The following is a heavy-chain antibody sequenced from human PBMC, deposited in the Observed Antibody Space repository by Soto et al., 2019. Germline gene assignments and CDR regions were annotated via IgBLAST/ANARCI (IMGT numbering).Heavy chain of an antibody. CDR2: ISGGAGDT. V-gene: IGHV3-23*01. J-gene: IGHJ4*02. D-gene: IGHD3-10*01. CDR3: AKSSRITLVRGVTDY. Sequence: VSLRLSCAASGFAFSDYAMNWVRQAPGKGLEWVSAISGGAGDTYYADSVKGRFTISRDNSKNTLYLQMKSLRAEDTAIYYCAKSSRITLVRGVTDYWGQGTLVTVSS. CDR1: GFAFSDYA.